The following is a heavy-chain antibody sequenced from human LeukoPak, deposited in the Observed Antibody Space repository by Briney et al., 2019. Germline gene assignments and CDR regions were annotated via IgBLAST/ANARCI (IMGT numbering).Heavy chain of an antibody. CDR3: AREGSSGWYSYYYYYGMDV. J-gene: IGHJ6*02. CDR2: ISSSGSTI. CDR1: GFTFSDYY. V-gene: IGHV3-11*01. Sequence: GGSLRFSCAASGFTFSDYYMSRIRQAPGKGLEWVSYISSSGSTIYYADSVKGRFTISRDNAKNSLYLQMNSLRAEDTAVYYCAREGSSGWYSYYYYYGMDVWGQGTTVTVSS. D-gene: IGHD6-19*01.